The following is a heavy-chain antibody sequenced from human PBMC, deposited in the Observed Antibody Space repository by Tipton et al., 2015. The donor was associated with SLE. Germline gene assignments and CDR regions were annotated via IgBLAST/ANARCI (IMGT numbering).Heavy chain of an antibody. V-gene: IGHV4-39*01. J-gene: IGHJ3*02. Sequence: TLSLTCTVSGASISSIYYYWVWIRQPPGKGLECVGSIYYSGRTSYNPSLKSRVTISVDTSKNQFSLNLTSVTAADTAVYYCVPGGWYDDAFDIWGQGTMVTVSS. CDR2: IYYSGRT. CDR3: VPGGWYDDAFDI. CDR1: GASISSIYYY. D-gene: IGHD6-19*01.